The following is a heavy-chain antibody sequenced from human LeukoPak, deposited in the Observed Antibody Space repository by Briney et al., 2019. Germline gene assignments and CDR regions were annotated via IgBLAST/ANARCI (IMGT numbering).Heavy chain of an antibody. CDR1: GYTFTGYY. CDR3: ASSYDILTGYYLY. V-gene: IGHV1-2*02. Sequence: GASVTVSCTASGYTFTGYYMHWVRQAPGQGLEWMGWINPNSGGTNYAQKFQGRVTMTRDTSISTAYMELSRLRSDDTAVYYCASSYDILTGYYLYWGQGTLVTVSS. D-gene: IGHD3-9*01. J-gene: IGHJ4*02. CDR2: INPNSGGT.